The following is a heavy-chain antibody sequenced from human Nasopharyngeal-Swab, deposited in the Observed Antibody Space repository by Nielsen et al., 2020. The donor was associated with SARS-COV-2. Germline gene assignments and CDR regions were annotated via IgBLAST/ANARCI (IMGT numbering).Heavy chain of an antibody. Sequence: GESLKISCAASGFIFSSYAMNWVRQAPGKGLEWVSYISSGGSTIYYADSVKGRFTISRDNAKNSLYLQMNSLRAEETAVYYCARAHTSITIFGEVTYNGMDVWGQGTTVTVSS. CDR3: ARAHTSITIFGEVTYNGMDV. V-gene: IGHV3-48*03. D-gene: IGHD3-3*01. CDR1: GFIFSSYA. CDR2: ISSGGSTI. J-gene: IGHJ6*02.